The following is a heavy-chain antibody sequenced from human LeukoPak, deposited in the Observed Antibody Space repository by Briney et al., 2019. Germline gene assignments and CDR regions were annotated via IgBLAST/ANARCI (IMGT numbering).Heavy chain of an antibody. CDR3: ARVLGVIAKYGFDY. Sequence: PSETLSLTCTVSGGSISSGGYYWSWIRQHPGKGLEWIGYIYYSGSTYYNPSLKSRVTISVDTSKNQFSLKLSSVTAADTAGYYCARVLGVIAKYGFDYWGQGTLVTVSS. CDR1: GGSISSGGYY. V-gene: IGHV4-31*03. J-gene: IGHJ4*02. D-gene: IGHD2-21*01. CDR2: IYYSGST.